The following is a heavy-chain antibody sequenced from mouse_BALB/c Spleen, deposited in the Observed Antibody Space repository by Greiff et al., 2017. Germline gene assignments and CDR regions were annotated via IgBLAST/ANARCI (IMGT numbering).Heavy chain of an antibody. CDR2: IWSGGST. J-gene: IGHJ4*01. CDR1: GFSLTSYG. V-gene: IGHV2-2*02. D-gene: IGHD2-1*01. Sequence: VKLVESGPGLVQPSQSLSITCTVSGFSLTSYGVHWVRQSPGKGLEWLGVIWSGGSTDYNAAFISRLSISKDNSKSQVFFKMNSLQANDTAIYYCARGRGNYERGAMDYWGQGTSVTVSS. CDR3: ARGRGNYERGAMDY.